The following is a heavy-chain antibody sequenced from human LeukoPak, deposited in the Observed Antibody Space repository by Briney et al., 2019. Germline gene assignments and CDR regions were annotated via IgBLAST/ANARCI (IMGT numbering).Heavy chain of an antibody. CDR2: ISSSGITI. V-gene: IGHV3-48*03. CDR1: GFTFSSYE. D-gene: IGHD6-19*01. CDR3: ASGHSSGWYR. J-gene: IGHJ5*02. Sequence: GGSLRLSCAASGFTFSSYEMNWVRQAPGKGLERISYISSSGITIYYAYSVKGRFTVSRDNAKNSLYLQMNSLRAEDTAVYYCASGHSSGWYRWGQGTLVTVSS.